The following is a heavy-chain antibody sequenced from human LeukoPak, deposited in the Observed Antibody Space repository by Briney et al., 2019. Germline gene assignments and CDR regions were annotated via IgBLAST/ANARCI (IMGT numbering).Heavy chain of an antibody. D-gene: IGHD2-21*02. CDR2: IYYSGST. CDR1: GGSISSYY. V-gene: IGHV4-59*08. J-gene: IGHJ4*02. CDR3: ARHKRGGFRDLIDY. Sequence: PSETLSLTCTVSGGSISSYYWSWIRQPPGKGLEWIGYIYYSGSTNYNPSLKSRVTISVDTSKNQFSLKLSSVTAADTAVYYCARHKRGGFRDLIDYWGQGTLVTVSS.